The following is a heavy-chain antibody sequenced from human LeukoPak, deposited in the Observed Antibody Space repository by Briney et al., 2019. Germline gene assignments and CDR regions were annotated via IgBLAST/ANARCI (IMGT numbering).Heavy chain of an antibody. J-gene: IGHJ4*02. D-gene: IGHD6-13*01. Sequence: ASVKVSCKASGYTFTSYGISWVRQAPGQGLEWMGWISAYNGNTNYAQKLQGRVTMTTDTSTSTAYMELRSLRSDDTAVYYCARGQMQQLVPEYYFDYWGQGTLVTVSS. V-gene: IGHV1-18*01. CDR2: ISAYNGNT. CDR3: ARGQMQQLVPEYYFDY. CDR1: GYTFTSYG.